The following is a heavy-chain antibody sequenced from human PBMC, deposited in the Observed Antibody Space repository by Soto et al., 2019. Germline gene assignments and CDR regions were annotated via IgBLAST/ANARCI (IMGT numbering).Heavy chain of an antibody. CDR1: GGSISSYY. CDR2: IYYSGST. V-gene: IGHV4-59*01. Sequence: TSETLSLTCTVSGGSISSYYWSWIRQPPGKGLEWIGYIYYSGSTNYNPSLKSRVTISVGTSKNQFSLKLSSVTAADTAVYYCARSSYYYDSSGYYTNWFDPWGQGTLVTVSS. D-gene: IGHD3-22*01. CDR3: ARSSYYYDSSGYYTNWFDP. J-gene: IGHJ5*02.